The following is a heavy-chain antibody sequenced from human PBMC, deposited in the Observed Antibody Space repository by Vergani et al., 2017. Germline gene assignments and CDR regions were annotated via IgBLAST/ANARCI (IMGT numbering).Heavy chain of an antibody. J-gene: IGHJ6*03. D-gene: IGHD2-8*01. Sequence: QVQLVESGGGVVQPGGSLRLSCAASGVSFSGYGMHWVRQAPGKGLEWVAFIWFDGSNKYYADSVKGRFTISRDNSKNTLYLQMNNLRAADTAVYYCARSGYCAHGVCYMTYYYYMDVWGKGTAVTVSS. CDR2: IWFDGSNK. CDR3: ARSGYCAHGVCYMTYYYYMDV. CDR1: GVSFSGYG. V-gene: IGHV3-33*01.